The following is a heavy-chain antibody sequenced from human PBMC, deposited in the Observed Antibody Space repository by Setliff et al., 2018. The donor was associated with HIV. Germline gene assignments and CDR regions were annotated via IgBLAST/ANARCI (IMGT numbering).Heavy chain of an antibody. CDR2: ITWSSDSI. CDR1: GFHFKDFA. J-gene: IGHJ4*02. Sequence: PGGSLRLSGAASGFHFKDFAMHGVRQPPEKGLEWVSGITWSSDSIAYADAVKGRFTTSRDNAKNSLSLQMNSLKPEDTAFYYCVRGYDVLIGSPDSWGQGTLVTVSS. D-gene: IGHD5-12*01. V-gene: IGHV3-9*01. CDR3: VRGYDVLIGSPDS.